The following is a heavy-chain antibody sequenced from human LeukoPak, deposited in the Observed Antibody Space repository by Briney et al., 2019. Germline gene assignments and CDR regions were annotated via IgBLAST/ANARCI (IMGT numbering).Heavy chain of an antibody. J-gene: IGHJ4*02. CDR2: ISWNSGSI. Sequence: SLRLSCAASGFTFDDYAMHWVRQAPGKGLEWVSCISWNSGSIGYADSVKGRFTISRDNAKNSLYLQMNSLRAEDTALYYCAKGRSGYLVDYWGQGTLVTVSS. CDR3: AKGRSGYLVDY. D-gene: IGHD3-22*01. CDR1: GFTFDDYA. V-gene: IGHV3-9*01.